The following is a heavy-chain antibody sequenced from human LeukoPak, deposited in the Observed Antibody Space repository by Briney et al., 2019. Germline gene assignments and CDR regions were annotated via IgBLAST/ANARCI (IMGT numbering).Heavy chain of an antibody. CDR3: ARVPVDCSGGSCSDYYYYYMDV. CDR2: IYYSGST. V-gene: IGHV4-59*01. Sequence: SETPSLTCTVSGGSISSYYWSWIRQPPGKGLERIGYIYYSGSTNYNPSLKSRVTISVDTSKNQFSLKLSSVTAADTAVYYCARVPVDCSGGSCSDYYYYYMDVWGKGTTVTVSS. D-gene: IGHD2-15*01. CDR1: GGSISSYY. J-gene: IGHJ6*03.